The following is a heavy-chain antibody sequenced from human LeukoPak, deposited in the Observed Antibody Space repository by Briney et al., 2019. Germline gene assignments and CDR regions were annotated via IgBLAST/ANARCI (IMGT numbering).Heavy chain of an antibody. CDR2: IYYSGST. CDR3: ARAGSGLQTYYFDY. CDR1: GGSISRSTYY. D-gene: IGHD3-3*01. Sequence: SETLSLTCSVSGGSISRSTYYRGWIRQPPGKGLEWIGSIYYSGSTYYSPSLKSRVTISVDASKNHFSLKLSSVTAADTAVYYCARAGSGLQTYYFDYWGQGTLVTVSS. V-gene: IGHV4-39*02. J-gene: IGHJ4*02.